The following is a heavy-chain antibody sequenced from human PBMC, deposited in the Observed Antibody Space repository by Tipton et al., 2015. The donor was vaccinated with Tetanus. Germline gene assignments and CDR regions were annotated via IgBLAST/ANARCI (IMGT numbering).Heavy chain of an antibody. CDR2: SSSRGTTT. CDR3: VCWGDSNR. V-gene: IGHV3-11*04. CDR1: GFALGDYY. Sequence: SLRLSCAASGFALGDYYMSWIRQAPGKGLEWISYSSSRGTTTYYADSVRGRFTISRDNAKNSLYLQMNSLRADDTAIYYCVCWGDSNRWGLGTLVAVSS. D-gene: IGHD2-21*02. J-gene: IGHJ4*02.